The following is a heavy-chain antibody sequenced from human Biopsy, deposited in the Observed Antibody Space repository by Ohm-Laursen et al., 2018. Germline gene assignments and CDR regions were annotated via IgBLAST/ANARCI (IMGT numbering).Heavy chain of an antibody. V-gene: IGHV4-59*08. Sequence: SETLSLTCTVSGGFISSYYWGWIRQPPGKGLEWIGYIYYTGSTNYNPSLKSRVTISVDTSMNHLSLRLTSVTAADTAVYYCARHAPSYSGSYWRYFDLWGRGTLVTVSS. CDR3: ARHAPSYSGSYWRYFDL. CDR1: GGFISSYY. CDR2: IYYTGST. D-gene: IGHD1-26*01. J-gene: IGHJ2*01.